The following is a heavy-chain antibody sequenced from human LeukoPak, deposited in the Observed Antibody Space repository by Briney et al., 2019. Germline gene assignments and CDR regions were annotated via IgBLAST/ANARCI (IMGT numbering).Heavy chain of an antibody. J-gene: IGHJ3*01. CDR1: RGSISSSSYY. D-gene: IGHD2-2*01. CDR3: ARERPIDCTSTSCDFVSDL. CDR2: IYYSGNT. V-gene: IGHV4-39*02. Sequence: KSSETLSLTCTVSRGSISSSSYYWVRIRQPPGKGLEWIGSIYYSGNTYYNPSLKSRVSISLDTSKNQLSLSLTSVTAAYTAVYHCARERPIDCTSTSCDFVSDLWGQGTMVTVSS.